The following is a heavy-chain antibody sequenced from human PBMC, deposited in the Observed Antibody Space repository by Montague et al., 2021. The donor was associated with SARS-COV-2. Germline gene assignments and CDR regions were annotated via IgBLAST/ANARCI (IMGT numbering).Heavy chain of an antibody. J-gene: IGHJ6*02. CDR1: GFTLSSYC. Sequence: TLRLSCAASGFTLSSYCIHWVRQAPGKGLEWVALISYDGSNIHSADSVKGRFIISSDNSKNTLYLQMNSLRAEDTAVYYCAKDQGDCSSSRCFSGWTYDYYGMDVWGQRTTVTVS. CDR2: ISYDGSNI. D-gene: IGHD2-2*01. V-gene: IGHV3-30*18. CDR3: AKDQGDCSSSRCFSGWTYDYYGMDV.